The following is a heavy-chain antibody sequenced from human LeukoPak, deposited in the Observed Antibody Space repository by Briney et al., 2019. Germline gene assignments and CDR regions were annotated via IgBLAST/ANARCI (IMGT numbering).Heavy chain of an antibody. CDR2: INPSGGSR. V-gene: IGHV1-46*01. J-gene: IGHJ6*02. CDR1: GYTFTSSD. D-gene: IGHD3-10*01. CDR3: AGHMVRGVHGMDV. Sequence: ASVKVCCKASGYTFTSSDINWVRQATGQGLEWMGIINPSGGSRSYAQKFQGRVTMTRDPSTSTVYIELSSLRSEDTAVYYCAGHMVRGVHGMDVWGQGTTVTVSS.